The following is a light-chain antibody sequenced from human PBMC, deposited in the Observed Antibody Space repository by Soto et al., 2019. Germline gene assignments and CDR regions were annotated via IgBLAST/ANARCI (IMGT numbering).Light chain of an antibody. J-gene: IGKJ2*01. CDR2: NAS. CDR1: QTVSSW. Sequence: DIQMTQFPSTLSASIGDRVTITCRASQTVSSWLAWYQQKPGKAPKLLIYNASNLESGVPSRFSGSGSGTEFTLTISSLQPDDFATYYCQQYNPYSPYTFGQGTRLAIK. V-gene: IGKV1-5*03. CDR3: QQYNPYSPYT.